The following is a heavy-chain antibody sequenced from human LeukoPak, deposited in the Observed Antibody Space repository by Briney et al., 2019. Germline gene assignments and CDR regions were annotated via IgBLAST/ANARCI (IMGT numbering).Heavy chain of an antibody. CDR3: ARWGSMSCYDY. V-gene: IGHV3-64*02. CDR1: GFTFSTYA. Sequence: GSLRLSWAASGFTFSTYAMHWVRQAPGKGLEYVSAISTNGDSTYYADSVKGRFTISRDNSKNTLFLQMGSLRGDDMAVYYCARWGSMSCYDYWGQGTLVTVSS. CDR2: ISTNGDST. J-gene: IGHJ4*02. D-gene: IGHD2-15*01.